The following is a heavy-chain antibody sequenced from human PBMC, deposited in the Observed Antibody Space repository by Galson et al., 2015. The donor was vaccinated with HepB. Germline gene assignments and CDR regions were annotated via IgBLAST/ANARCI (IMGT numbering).Heavy chain of an antibody. CDR2: ISWDSGSI. V-gene: IGHV3-9*01. CDR3: AKAARRYYYDSSGYYHPDY. Sequence: SLRLSCAASGFTFDDYAMHWVRQAPGKGLEWVSGISWDSGSIGYADSVKGRFTISRDNAKNSLYLQMNSLRAEDTALYYCAKAARRYYYDSSGYYHPDYWGQGTLVTVSS. J-gene: IGHJ4*02. CDR1: GFTFDDYA. D-gene: IGHD3-22*01.